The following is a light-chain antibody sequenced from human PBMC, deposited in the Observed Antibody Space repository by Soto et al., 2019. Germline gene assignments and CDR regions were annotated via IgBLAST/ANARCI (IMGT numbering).Light chain of an antibody. Sequence: DIQMTQSPSSLSASVGDRVTITCRASQSISSYLNWYQQKPGKAPKVLISAAASLQSGVPSRFSGSGSGTDFTLTISSLQPEDFATYYCQQSYSTPPEYTFGQGTKLELK. CDR2: AAA. V-gene: IGKV1-39*01. CDR1: QSISSY. CDR3: QQSYSTPPEYT. J-gene: IGKJ2*01.